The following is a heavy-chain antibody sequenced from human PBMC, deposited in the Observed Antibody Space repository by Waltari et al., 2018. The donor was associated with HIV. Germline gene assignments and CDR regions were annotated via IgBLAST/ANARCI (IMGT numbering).Heavy chain of an antibody. J-gene: IGHJ6*02. Sequence: QVQLQQWGAGLLKPSETLSLTCAVYGGSFSGYYWSWIRQPPGKGREWIGEINHSGSTNYNPSLKSRVTISVDTSKNQFSRKLSSVTASDTAVYYCAGRRDGYNHSDGMDVWGQGTTVTVSS. CDR2: INHSGST. V-gene: IGHV4-34*01. CDR1: GGSFSGYY. D-gene: IGHD5-12*01. CDR3: AGRRDGYNHSDGMDV.